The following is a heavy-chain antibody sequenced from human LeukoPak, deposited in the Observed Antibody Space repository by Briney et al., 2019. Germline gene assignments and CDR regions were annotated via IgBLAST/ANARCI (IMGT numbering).Heavy chain of an antibody. CDR3: ARGGYGSGSYYNVWAFDI. CDR2: IYYSGST. V-gene: IGHV4-39*07. J-gene: IGHJ3*02. D-gene: IGHD3-10*01. Sequence: SETLSLTCNVSGVSISSSSYYWGWIRQPPGKGLEWIGSIYYSGSTYYNPSLKSRVTISVDTSKNQFSLKLSSVTAADTAVYYCARGGYGSGSYYNVWAFDIWGQGTMVTVSS. CDR1: GVSISSSSYY.